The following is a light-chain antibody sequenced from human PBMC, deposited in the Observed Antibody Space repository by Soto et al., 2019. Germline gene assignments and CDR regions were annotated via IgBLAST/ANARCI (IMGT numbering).Light chain of an antibody. CDR1: SSDIGRYEF. CDR2: EVT. Sequence: QSVLTQPPSASGSLGQSVTISCTGTSSDIGRYEFVSWYQHHPGKAPKLIISEVTERPSGVPDRFSGSKSGNTASLTVSGLQADDEADYFCCSYAGTKYYVFGTGTKV. V-gene: IGLV2-8*01. CDR3: CSYAGTKYYV. J-gene: IGLJ1*01.